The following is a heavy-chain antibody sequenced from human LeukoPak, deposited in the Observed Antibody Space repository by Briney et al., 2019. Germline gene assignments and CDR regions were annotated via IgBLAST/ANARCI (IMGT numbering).Heavy chain of an antibody. CDR1: GGSISSSNW. Sequence: SETLSLTCAVSGGSISSSNWWSWVRQPPGKGLEWIGEIYHSGRTNYNPSVKSRVTMSVDKSKNQLSLKLNSVTAADTAVYYCARDWGRDSLQWELSYYYYGMDVWGQGTTVTVSS. CDR2: IYHSGRT. D-gene: IGHD1-26*01. CDR3: ARDWGRDSLQWELSYYYYGMDV. V-gene: IGHV4-4*02. J-gene: IGHJ6*02.